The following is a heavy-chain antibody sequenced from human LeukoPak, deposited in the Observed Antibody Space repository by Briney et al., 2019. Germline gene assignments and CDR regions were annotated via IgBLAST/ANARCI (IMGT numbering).Heavy chain of an antibody. CDR3: AKDRGIVGAPTQGAFDY. Sequence: GGSLRLSCAASGFTFSSYSMNWVRQAPGKGLEWVSYISSSSSTIYYADSVKGRFTISRDNSKNTLYLQMNSLRAEDTAVYYCAKDRGIVGAPTQGAFDYWGQGTLVTVSS. CDR1: GFTFSSYS. V-gene: IGHV3-48*01. J-gene: IGHJ4*02. CDR2: ISSSSSTI. D-gene: IGHD1-26*01.